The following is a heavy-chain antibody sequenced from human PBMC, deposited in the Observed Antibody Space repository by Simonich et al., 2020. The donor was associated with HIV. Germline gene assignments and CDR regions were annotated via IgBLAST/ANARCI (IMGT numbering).Heavy chain of an antibody. CDR1: GGSFSSYY. Sequence: QVQLEQWGAGLLKPSETLSLTCAVYGGSFSSYYWSWIRQPPGKGLEGIGEINNSRNTNSNTTLKSRVTISGDTSKNQFSLKLSSVTAADTAVYYCAAGNGLLRFLEWEGTYMDVWGKVTTVTVSS. V-gene: IGHV4-34*01. J-gene: IGHJ6*03. CDR2: INNSRNT. D-gene: IGHD3-3*01. CDR3: AAGNGLLRFLEWEGTYMDV.